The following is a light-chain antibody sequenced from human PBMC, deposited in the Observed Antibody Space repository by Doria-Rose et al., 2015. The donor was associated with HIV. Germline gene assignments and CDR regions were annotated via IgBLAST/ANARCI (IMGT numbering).Light chain of an antibody. CDR3: QQYNSYSPST. J-gene: IGKJ1*01. CDR1: QTISGW. Sequence: DIRMTQSPSTLSASVGDRVSITCRASQTISGWLAWYQQKPEKAPKLLIYKASTLENGVPSRFSGSWSGTEFALTISSLQPDDFATYYCQQYNSYSPSTFGQGAKVEIK. V-gene: IGKV1-5*03. CDR2: KAS.